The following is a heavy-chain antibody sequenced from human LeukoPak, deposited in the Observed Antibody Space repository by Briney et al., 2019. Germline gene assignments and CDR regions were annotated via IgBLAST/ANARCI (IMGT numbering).Heavy chain of an antibody. CDR3: ARELGIAVAGTNNWFDP. CDR2: INPNSGGT. Sequence: ASVKVSCKASGYTFTGYYMHWVRQAPGQGLEWMGWINPNSGGTNYAQKFQGRVTMTRDTSISTAYMELSRLRSDDTAVYYCARELGIAVAGTNNWFDPWGQGTLVTVSS. J-gene: IGHJ5*02. CDR1: GYTFTGYY. V-gene: IGHV1-2*02. D-gene: IGHD6-19*01.